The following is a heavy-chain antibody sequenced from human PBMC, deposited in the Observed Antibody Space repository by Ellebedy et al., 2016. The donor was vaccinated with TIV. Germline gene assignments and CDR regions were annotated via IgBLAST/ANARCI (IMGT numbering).Heavy chain of an antibody. V-gene: IGHV3-21*05. Sequence: PGGSLRLSCAVSGFTFSSYYMNWVRQAPGKGLEWVSYISGSGGMMDHADSGNGRFTISRDNAKNLLYLQMNSLGVEDTAVYYCAAGSKEYWFDPWGQGTLVTVSS. CDR1: GFTFSSYY. D-gene: IGHD3-10*01. CDR3: AAGSKEYWFDP. J-gene: IGHJ5*02. CDR2: ISGSGGMM.